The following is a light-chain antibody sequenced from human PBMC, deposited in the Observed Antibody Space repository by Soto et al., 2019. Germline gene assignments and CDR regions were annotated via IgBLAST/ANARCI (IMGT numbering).Light chain of an antibody. Sequence: QSALTQPPSASGSPGQSVTMSCTGTSSDVGGYKYVSWYQHHPGKAPKLMIYEVSKRPSGVPDRFSGSKSGNTASLTVSGLQAEDEADYYCSSYAGSNNYVFGTGTKLTVL. CDR2: EVS. V-gene: IGLV2-8*01. J-gene: IGLJ1*01. CDR1: SSDVGGYKY. CDR3: SSYAGSNNYV.